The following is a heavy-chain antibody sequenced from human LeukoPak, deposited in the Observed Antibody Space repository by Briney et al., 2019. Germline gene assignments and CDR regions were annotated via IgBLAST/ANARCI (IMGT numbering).Heavy chain of an antibody. D-gene: IGHD3-3*01. Sequence: GGSLRLSCAASGFTFSSYWKSWVRQAPGKGLEWLANIKQDGSAKYYVDSVKGRFTISRDNAKNSLYLQMNSLRAEDTAVYYCASITISEFDYWGQGTLVTVSS. CDR3: ASITISEFDY. CDR2: IKQDGSAK. J-gene: IGHJ4*02. V-gene: IGHV3-7*01. CDR1: GFTFSSYW.